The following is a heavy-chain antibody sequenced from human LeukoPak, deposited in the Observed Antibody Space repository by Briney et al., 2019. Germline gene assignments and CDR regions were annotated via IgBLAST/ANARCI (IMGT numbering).Heavy chain of an antibody. V-gene: IGHV1-2*06. CDR3: ARGSGYGDSPGLH. J-gene: IGHJ4*02. CDR1: GYIFTDYY. D-gene: IGHD4-17*01. CDR2: INPNSGGS. Sequence: ASVKVSCKASGYIFTDYYMHWVRQAPGQGLEWMGRINPNSGGSNYAQKFQDRVTMTRDTSISTAYMALNSLRSDDAAVYYCARGSGYGDSPGLHWGQGALVTVSS.